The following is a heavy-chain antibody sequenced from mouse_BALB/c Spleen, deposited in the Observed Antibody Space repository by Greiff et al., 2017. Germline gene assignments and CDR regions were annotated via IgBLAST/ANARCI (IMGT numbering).Heavy chain of an antibody. V-gene: IGHV5-9-4*01. CDR1: GFTFSSYA. CDR3: ASYYRDFWFAY. D-gene: IGHD2-14*01. J-gene: IGHJ3*01. CDR2: ISSGGSYT. Sequence: EVQGVESGGGLVKPGGSLKLSCAASGFTFSSYAMSWVRQSPEKRLEWVAEISSGGSYTYYPDTVTGRFTISRDNAKNTLYLEMSSLRSEDTAMYYCASYYRDFWFAYWGQGTLVTVSA.